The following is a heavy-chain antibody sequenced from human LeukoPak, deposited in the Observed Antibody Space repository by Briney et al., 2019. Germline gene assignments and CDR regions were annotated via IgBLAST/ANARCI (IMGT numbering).Heavy chain of an antibody. J-gene: IGHJ3*02. CDR2: IIPIFGTA. CDR1: GGTFSSYA. D-gene: IGHD5-18*01. Sequence: ASVKVSCKASGGTFSSYAISWVRRAPGQGLEWMGGIIPIFGTANYAQKFQGRVTITTDESTSTAYMELSSLRSEDTAVYYCEREVNTAMGHGFDIWGQGTMVTVSS. V-gene: IGHV1-69*05. CDR3: EREVNTAMGHGFDI.